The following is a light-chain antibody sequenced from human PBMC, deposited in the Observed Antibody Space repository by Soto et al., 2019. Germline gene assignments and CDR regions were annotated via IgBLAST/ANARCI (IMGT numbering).Light chain of an antibody. J-gene: IGKJ2*01. Sequence: DIQMTQSPSSLSASVGDRVTITCRASQSISSYLNWYQQKPGKAPKLLIYAASSLQSGVPSRFSGSGSGTDFTHTISSLQPEDFATYYCQQSYSTPMYTLGQGTKLEIK. V-gene: IGKV1-39*01. CDR2: AAS. CDR1: QSISSY. CDR3: QQSYSTPMYT.